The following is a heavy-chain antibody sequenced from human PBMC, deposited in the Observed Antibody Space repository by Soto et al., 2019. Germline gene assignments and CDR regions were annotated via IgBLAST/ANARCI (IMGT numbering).Heavy chain of an antibody. D-gene: IGHD6-6*01. V-gene: IGHV1-2*02. CDR1: GYTFTDNY. Sequence: ASVKVSCKASGYTFTDNYIHWVRQAPGHGLAWMGWINPNTGGTNYAQKFQGRVTVTRDTSITTAYMELSRLRSDDTAVYYCARHFSSSADGFDYWGQGTLGTVS. J-gene: IGHJ4*02. CDR3: ARHFSSSADGFDY. CDR2: INPNTGGT.